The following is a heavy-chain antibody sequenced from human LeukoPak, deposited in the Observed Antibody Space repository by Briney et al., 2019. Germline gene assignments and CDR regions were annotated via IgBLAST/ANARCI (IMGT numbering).Heavy chain of an antibody. V-gene: IGHV1-69*05. CDR2: IIPIFGAA. J-gene: IGHJ3*02. Sequence: SVKVSCKASGGTFSSYAISWVRQAPGQGLEWMGRIIPIFGAANYAQKFQGRVTITTDESTSTAYMELSSLRSEDTAVYYCAKANYYDSSGHDAFDIWGQGTMVTVSS. D-gene: IGHD3-22*01. CDR1: GGTFSSYA. CDR3: AKANYYDSSGHDAFDI.